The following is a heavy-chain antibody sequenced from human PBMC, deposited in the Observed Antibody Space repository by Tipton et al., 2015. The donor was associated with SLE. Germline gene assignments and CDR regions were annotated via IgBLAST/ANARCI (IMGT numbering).Heavy chain of an antibody. CDR3: ARDRGKSPDI. CDR2: IYYSGST. CDR1: GGSISSYY. V-gene: IGHV4-59*06. J-gene: IGHJ3*02. D-gene: IGHD3-10*01. Sequence: TLSLTCTVSGGSISSYYWSWIRQPPGKGLERIGYIYYSGSTYYNPSLKSRVTISVDTSKNQFSLKLSSVTAADTAVYYCARDRGKSPDIWGQGTMVTVSS.